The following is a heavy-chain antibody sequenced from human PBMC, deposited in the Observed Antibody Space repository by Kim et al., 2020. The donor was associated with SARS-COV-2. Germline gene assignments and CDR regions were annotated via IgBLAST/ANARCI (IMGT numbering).Heavy chain of an antibody. CDR2: KQ. Sequence: KQTNPGPVRGSFTISRDDSKDTRYLQMNNLRAEDTAVYFCARDRSTFFDYWGQGILVTVSS. D-gene: IGHD1-26*01. J-gene: IGHJ4*02. CDR3: ARDRSTFFDY. V-gene: IGHV3-33*01.